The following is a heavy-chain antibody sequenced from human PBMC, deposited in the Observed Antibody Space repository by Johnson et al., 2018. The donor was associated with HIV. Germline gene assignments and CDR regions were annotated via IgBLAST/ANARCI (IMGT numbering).Heavy chain of an antibody. CDR3: ARDISSGYHAFDI. V-gene: IGHV3-7*03. J-gene: IGHJ3*02. Sequence: VQLVESGGVVVQPGGSLTLSCAASGFTFDDHAMHWVRQAPGKGLEWVANIKQDGSEKYYVDSVKGRFTISRDNAKNSLYLQMNSLRAEDTALYYCARDISSGYHAFDIWGQGTMVTVSS. CDR1: GFTFDDHA. D-gene: IGHD3-22*01. CDR2: IKQDGSEK.